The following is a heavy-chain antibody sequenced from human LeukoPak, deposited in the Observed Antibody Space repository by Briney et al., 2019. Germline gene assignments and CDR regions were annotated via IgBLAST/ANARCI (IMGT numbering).Heavy chain of an antibody. CDR3: ASASGSYYIDFDY. D-gene: IGHD1-26*01. V-gene: IGHV4-30-4*01. Sequence: SETLSLTCTVSGASISSGDYLWSWIRQPPGMGLEWIGNIYYSGSTNYNASLKSRVTISIDTSKNQFSLKLSSVTAADTAVYYCASASGSYYIDFDYWGQGTLVTVSS. CDR1: GASISSGDYL. J-gene: IGHJ4*02. CDR2: IYYSGST.